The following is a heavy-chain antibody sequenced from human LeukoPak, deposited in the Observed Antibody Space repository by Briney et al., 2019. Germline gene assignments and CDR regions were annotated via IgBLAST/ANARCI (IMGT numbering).Heavy chain of an antibody. CDR3: ARLKQGYDFWSGYPYYYYYMDV. J-gene: IGHJ6*03. D-gene: IGHD3-3*01. V-gene: IGHV4-4*09. Sequence: SETLSLTCTVSGGSISSYYWSWIRQPPGKGLEWIGYIYTSGSTNYNPSLKSRVTISVDTSKNQFSLKLSSVTAADTAVYYCARLKQGYDFWSGYPYYYYYMDVWGKGTTVTVSS. CDR2: IYTSGST. CDR1: GGSISSYY.